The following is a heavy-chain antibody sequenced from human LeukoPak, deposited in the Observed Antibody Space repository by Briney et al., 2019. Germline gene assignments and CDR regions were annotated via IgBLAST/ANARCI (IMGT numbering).Heavy chain of an antibody. CDR1: GGSINGYY. V-gene: IGHV4-59*01. D-gene: IGHD4-17*01. CDR3: ARGIMTTVPTFDY. CDR2: VYYSANT. Sequence: SETLSLTRTVSGGSINGYYWSWSRQPPGKGLEWIGYVYYSANTNYSPSLKSRVSISVDTSKKQFSLRLSSVTAAETAVYYCARGIMTTVPTFDYWGQGTLVTVSS. J-gene: IGHJ4*02.